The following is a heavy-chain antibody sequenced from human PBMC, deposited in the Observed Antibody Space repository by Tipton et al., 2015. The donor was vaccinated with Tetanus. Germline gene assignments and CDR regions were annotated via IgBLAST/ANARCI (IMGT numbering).Heavy chain of an antibody. J-gene: IGHJ3*01. V-gene: IGHV3-30*18. CDR1: GVTFKTYG. Sequence: SLRLSCVGSGVTFKTYGIHWVRQAPGKGLEWVAVVTYDGTNQYYRDSVKGRFTVSRDNSRNTVFLHMSSLTAEDTAVYYCAKGLVLHSSDWYENYAFDVWGQGTMVTVSP. CDR3: AKGLVLHSSDWYENYAFDV. D-gene: IGHD6-13*01. CDR2: VTYDGTNQ.